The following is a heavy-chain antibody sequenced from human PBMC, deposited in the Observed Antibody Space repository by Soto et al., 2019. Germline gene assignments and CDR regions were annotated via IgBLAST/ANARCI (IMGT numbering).Heavy chain of an antibody. V-gene: IGHV2-5*02. CDR1: GFSLSTTGVG. J-gene: IGHJ4*02. CDR3: EHPIREGYYDSSGYFGY. D-gene: IGHD3-22*01. CDR2: IYWDADK. Sequence: QITLKESGPTLVKPTQTLTLTCTFSGFSLSTTGVGVGWISQPPGKALEWLALIYWDADKRYSPSLKSRLTITKDRAKTQVVLTMTNMDPVDTAKYYCEHPIREGYYDSSGYFGYWGQGTLVTVTS.